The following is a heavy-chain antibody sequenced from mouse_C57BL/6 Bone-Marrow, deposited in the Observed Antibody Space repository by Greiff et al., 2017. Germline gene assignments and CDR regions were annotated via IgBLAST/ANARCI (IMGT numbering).Heavy chain of an antibody. Sequence: EVKVVESGGDLVKPGGSLKLSCAASGFTFSSYGMSWVRQTPDKRLEWVATISSGGSYTYYPDSVKGRFTISRDNAKNTLYLEMSSLKSEDTAMYYCASGGSYYYGSSYLAWFAYWGQGTLVTVSA. J-gene: IGHJ3*01. CDR2: ISSGGSYT. D-gene: IGHD1-1*01. CDR3: ASGGSYYYGSSYLAWFAY. CDR1: GFTFSSYG. V-gene: IGHV5-6*01.